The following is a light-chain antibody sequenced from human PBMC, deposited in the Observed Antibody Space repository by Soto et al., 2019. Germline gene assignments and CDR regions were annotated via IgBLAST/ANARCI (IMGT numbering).Light chain of an antibody. CDR1: QSVSSSY. V-gene: IGKV3-20*01. Sequence: EIVLTQSPGTLSLSPGERATLSCRASQSVSSSYLAWYQQKPGQAPRLLIYGASSRATGIPARFSGSGSGTDFTLTISRLEPEDFAVYYCQQYGSSRGTFGQGTKVDSK. CDR3: QQYGSSRGT. CDR2: GAS. J-gene: IGKJ1*01.